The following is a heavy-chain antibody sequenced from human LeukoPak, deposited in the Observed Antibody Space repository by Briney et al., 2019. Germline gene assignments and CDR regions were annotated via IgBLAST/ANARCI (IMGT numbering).Heavy chain of an antibody. CDR2: FDPEDGQI. D-gene: IGHD2-15*01. V-gene: IGHV1-24*01. Sequence: ASVKVSCKVSGKTLAELSMHWVRQAPGQGLEWMGGFDPEDGQIIYPQKFQDRVTMTEDTSADTAYMYVSSLKSDDTAVYYCAWDKGRLLLHFDYWGQRTLVTVSS. CDR3: AWDKGRLLLHFDY. CDR1: GKTLAELS. J-gene: IGHJ4*02.